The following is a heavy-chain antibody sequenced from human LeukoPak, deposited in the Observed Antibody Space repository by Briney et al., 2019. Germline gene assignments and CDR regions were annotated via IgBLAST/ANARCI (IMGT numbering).Heavy chain of an antibody. CDR1: GYTFTSYD. J-gene: IGHJ5*02. CDR2: MNPNSGNT. Sequence: ASVKVSCKASGYTFTSYDINWVRQATGQGLEWMGWMNPNSGNTGYAQKFQGRVTMTRNTFISTAYMELSSLRSEDTAVYYCARAVCSSTSCYTFWFDPWGQGTLVTVSS. D-gene: IGHD2-2*02. V-gene: IGHV1-8*01. CDR3: ARAVCSSTSCYTFWFDP.